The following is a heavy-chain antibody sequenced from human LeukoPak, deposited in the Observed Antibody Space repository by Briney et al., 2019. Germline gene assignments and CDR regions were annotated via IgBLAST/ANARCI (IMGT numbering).Heavy chain of an antibody. D-gene: IGHD3-22*01. J-gene: IGHJ4*02. CDR3: ARGLEYYDSSGYIN. Sequence: GSLRLSCAASGFTVSSNYMSWVRQAPGKGLEWVSVIYSGGSTYYADSVKGRFTISRDNSKNTLYLQMNSLRAEDTAVYYCARGLEYYDSSGYINWGQGTLVTVSS. CDR2: IYSGGST. CDR1: GFTVSSNY. V-gene: IGHV3-66*01.